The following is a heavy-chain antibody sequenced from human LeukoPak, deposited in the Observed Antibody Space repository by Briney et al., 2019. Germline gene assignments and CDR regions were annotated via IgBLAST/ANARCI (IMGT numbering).Heavy chain of an antibody. D-gene: IGHD7-27*01. J-gene: IGHJ4*02. V-gene: IGHV3-23*01. CDR2: ISRSGSST. Sequence: GGSLRLSCAASGFTFSTYAMTWVRQAPGKGLECVSVISRSGSSTHYADSVKGRFTISRDNSKNTLYLQMNSLRVEDTAIYYCAIDPNWGIHYWGQGVLVTVSS. CDR1: GFTFSTYA. CDR3: AIDPNWGIHY.